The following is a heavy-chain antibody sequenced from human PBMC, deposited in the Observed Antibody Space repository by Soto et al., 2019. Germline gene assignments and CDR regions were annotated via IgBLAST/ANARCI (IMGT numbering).Heavy chain of an antibody. Sequence: PVKVACKTSVYSFTIDLRRWRIHTPGQGLEWMGIINPSGGSTNYAQKFQGRVTMTRDTSTSTVYMELSSLRSEDTAMYYCARAAGGPSGWFDPWGQGTLVTVSS. J-gene: IGHJ5*02. CDR3: ARAAGGPSGWFDP. V-gene: IGHV1-46*03. CDR2: INPSGGST. D-gene: IGHD3-16*01. CDR1: VYSFTIDL.